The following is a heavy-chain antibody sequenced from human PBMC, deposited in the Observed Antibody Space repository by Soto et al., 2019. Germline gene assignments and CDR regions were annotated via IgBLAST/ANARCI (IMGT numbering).Heavy chain of an antibody. Sequence: SLRLSCAASGFTFSSYWMTWVRQAPGKGLEWVANIKPDGSEKWYVDSVKGRFTISRDNAKKSLYLQMNSLRVEDTAVYYCARGDYYDSSGPFSDAFDIWGQGTMVTVSS. V-gene: IGHV3-7*04. D-gene: IGHD3-22*01. CDR3: ARGDYYDSSGPFSDAFDI. CDR2: IKPDGSEK. J-gene: IGHJ3*02. CDR1: GFTFSSYW.